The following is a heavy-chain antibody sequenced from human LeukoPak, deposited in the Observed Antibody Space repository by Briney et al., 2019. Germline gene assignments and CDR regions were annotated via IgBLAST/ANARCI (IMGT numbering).Heavy chain of an antibody. J-gene: IGHJ2*01. CDR3: AGHNWGYWYLHL. V-gene: IGHV4-59*08. CDR2: AYYSGST. Sequence: SETLSLTCTVSGGSIRNYYWSWIRQSPGKGLEWIGYAYYSGSTNHNPSLKSRVTISVDTSKNQFSLKMSSVTAADTAVYYCAGHNWGYWYLHLWGRGTLVTVSS. CDR1: GGSIRNYY. D-gene: IGHD7-27*01.